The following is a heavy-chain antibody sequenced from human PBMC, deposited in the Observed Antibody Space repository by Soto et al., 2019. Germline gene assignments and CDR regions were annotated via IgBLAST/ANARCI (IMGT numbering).Heavy chain of an antibody. CDR2: ISTFNGNT. CDR3: AASSSVAAAGYFKF. J-gene: IGHJ4*02. CDR1: ASTFTGYT. V-gene: IGHV1-18*04. D-gene: IGHD6-13*01. Sequence: QVHLVQSGTEVKEPGASVKVSCKASASTFTGYTINWVRQAPGQGLEWMGWISTFNGNTKYAGNFEGRVTMTTNTSTTTAYMELTSLTFDDTAVYFCAASSSVAAAGYFKFWGQGTLVTVSP.